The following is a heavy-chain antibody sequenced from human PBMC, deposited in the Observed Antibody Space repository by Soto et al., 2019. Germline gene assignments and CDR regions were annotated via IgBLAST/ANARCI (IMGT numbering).Heavy chain of an antibody. CDR3: VSVVAIPGYPDN. Sequence: QVQLVQSGAEVRQPASSVKVSCKTSGGTFSSYAISWVRQAPGQGLEWMGGIVPIVDTSTYAQKFQGRVTXXPXXSTSTVYMELSSLRSDDTAVYYCVSVVAIPGYPDNWGQGTLVTVSS. J-gene: IGHJ4*02. V-gene: IGHV1-69*05. CDR1: GGTFSSYA. D-gene: IGHD5-12*01. CDR2: IVPIVDTS.